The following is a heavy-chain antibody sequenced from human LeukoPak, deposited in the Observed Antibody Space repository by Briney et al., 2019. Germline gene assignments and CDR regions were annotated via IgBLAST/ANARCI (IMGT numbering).Heavy chain of an antibody. V-gene: IGHV3-20*04. CDR2: INWNGGST. CDR3: ARAKYYYDSSGYCD. J-gene: IGHJ4*02. Sequence: PGGSLRLSCAASGFTFDDYGMSWVRQAPGKGLEWVSGINWNGGSTGYADSVKGRFTNSRDNAKNSLYLQMNSLRAEDTALYYCARAKYYYDSSGYCDWGQGTLVTVSS. D-gene: IGHD3-22*01. CDR1: GFTFDDYG.